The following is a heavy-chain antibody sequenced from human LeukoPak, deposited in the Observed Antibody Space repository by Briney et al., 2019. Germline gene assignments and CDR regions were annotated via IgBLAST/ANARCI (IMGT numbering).Heavy chain of an antibody. CDR1: GYTFTGYY. Sequence: GASVRVSCKASGYTFTGYYMHWVRQAPGQGLERMGWINPNSGGTNYAQKFQGRVTMTRDTSISTAYMELSRLRSDDTAVYYCAREMDIVVVVAAELDYWGQGTLVTVSS. CDR2: INPNSGGT. D-gene: IGHD2-15*01. J-gene: IGHJ4*02. V-gene: IGHV1-2*02. CDR3: AREMDIVVVVAAELDY.